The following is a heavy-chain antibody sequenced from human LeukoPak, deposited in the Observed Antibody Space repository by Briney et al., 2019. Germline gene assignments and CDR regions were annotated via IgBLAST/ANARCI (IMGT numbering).Heavy chain of an antibody. V-gene: IGHV4-34*01. Sequence: SETLSLTCAVYGGSFSGYYWSWIRQPPGKGLEWIGEMNHSGSTNYNPSLKSRVTISVDTSKNQFSLKLSSVTAADTAVYYCARLGLAYYYDSSAYMGDYWGQGTLVTVSS. D-gene: IGHD3-22*01. J-gene: IGHJ4*02. CDR3: ARLGLAYYYDSSAYMGDY. CDR1: GGSFSGYY. CDR2: MNHSGST.